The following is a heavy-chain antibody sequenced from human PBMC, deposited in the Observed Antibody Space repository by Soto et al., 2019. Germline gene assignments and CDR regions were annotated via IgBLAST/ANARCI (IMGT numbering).Heavy chain of an antibody. J-gene: IGHJ4*02. D-gene: IGHD3-3*01. CDR3: ARRFLDWPNHFYFDY. CDR2: INHRGTT. Sequence: SETLSLTCDVSVGSLSGYSWNWIRQPPGKGLEWIGEINHRGTTVYNPSLKSRLTMSADSSKNQFSLKLKSVTSADTALYYCARRFLDWPNHFYFDYWGQGTLVTVSS. V-gene: IGHV4-34*01. CDR1: VGSLSGYS.